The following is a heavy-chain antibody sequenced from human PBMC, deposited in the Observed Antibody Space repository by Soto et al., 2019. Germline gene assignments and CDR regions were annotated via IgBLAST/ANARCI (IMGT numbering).Heavy chain of an antibody. CDR3: ARDVYRITMVVGFDP. CDR2: ISAYNGNT. V-gene: IGHV1-18*01. CDR1: GYTFTSYG. Sequence: ASVKVSCKASGYTFTSYGISWVRQAPGQGREWMGWISAYNGNTHYAQKLQGRVTMTTDTFPSTAYMELMSLRSDDTPVYYCARDVYRITMVVGFDPWGQGTLVTVSS. D-gene: IGHD3-10*01. J-gene: IGHJ5*02.